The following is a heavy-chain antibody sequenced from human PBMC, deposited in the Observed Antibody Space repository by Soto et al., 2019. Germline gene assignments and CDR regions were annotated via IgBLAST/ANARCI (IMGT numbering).Heavy chain of an antibody. CDR2: IIPIFGTA. D-gene: IGHD6-13*01. J-gene: IGHJ5*02. CDR3: ARDAGGLGGLWFDP. CDR1: GGTFSSYA. Sequence: ASVKVSCKASGGTFSSYAISWVRQAPGQGLEWMGGIIPIFGTANYAQKFQGRVTITADKSTSTAYMELSSLRSEDTAVYYCARDAGGLGGLWFDPWGQGTLVTVSS. V-gene: IGHV1-69*06.